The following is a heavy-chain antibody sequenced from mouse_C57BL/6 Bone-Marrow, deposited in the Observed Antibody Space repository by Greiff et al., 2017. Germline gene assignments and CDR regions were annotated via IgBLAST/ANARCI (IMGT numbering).Heavy chain of an antibody. CDR1: GFTFSSYG. CDR2: ISSGGSYT. Sequence: EVKLVESGGDLVKPGGSLKLSCAASGFTFSSYGMSWVRQTPDKRLEWVATISSGGSYTYYPDSVKGRFTISRDNAKNTLYLQMSSLKSEDTAMYYCARPLYYDYGYYVDYWGQGTTLTVSS. V-gene: IGHV5-6*02. CDR3: ARPLYYDYGYYVDY. J-gene: IGHJ2*01. D-gene: IGHD2-4*01.